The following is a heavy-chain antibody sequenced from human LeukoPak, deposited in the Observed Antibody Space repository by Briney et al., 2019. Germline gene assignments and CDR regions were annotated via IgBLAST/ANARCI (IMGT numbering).Heavy chain of an antibody. J-gene: IGHJ6*03. V-gene: IGHV4-31*03. D-gene: IGHD6-13*01. CDR2: IYYSGST. Sequence: PSQTLSLTCTVSGGSISSGGYYWSWIRQHPGKGPEWIGYIYYSGSTYYNPSLKGRVTISVHTSKNQFSLKLSSVTAADTAVYYCARGLFSSSWSYYYYMDVWGKGTTVTVSS. CDR1: GGSISSGGYY. CDR3: ARGLFSSSWSYYYYMDV.